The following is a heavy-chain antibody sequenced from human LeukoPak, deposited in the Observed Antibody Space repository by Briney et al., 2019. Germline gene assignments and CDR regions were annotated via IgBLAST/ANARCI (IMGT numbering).Heavy chain of an antibody. CDR3: VVPAAMAFDY. CDR1: GFTFNNAW. CDR2: ISSSGSTI. J-gene: IGHJ4*02. D-gene: IGHD2-2*01. V-gene: IGHV3-48*01. Sequence: AGGSLRLSCAASGFTFNNAWMTWVRQAPGKGLEWVSYISSSGSTIYYADSVKGRFTISRDNSKNTLYLQMNSLRAEDTAVYYCVVPAAMAFDYWGQGTLVTVSS.